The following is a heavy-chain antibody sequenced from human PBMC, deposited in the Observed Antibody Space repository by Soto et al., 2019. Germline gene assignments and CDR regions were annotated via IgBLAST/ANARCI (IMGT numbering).Heavy chain of an antibody. CDR2: IYYSGST. J-gene: IGHJ5*02. V-gene: IGHV4-59*01. CDR1: GGSISSYY. CDR3: AREKSLGYYYDSSGYPRWFDP. D-gene: IGHD3-22*01. Sequence: SETLSLTCTVSGGSISSYYWSWIRQPPGKGLEWIGYIYYSGSTNYNPSLKSRVTISVDTSKNQFSLKLSSVTAADTAVYYCAREKSLGYYYDSSGYPRWFDPGGQGTLVTVS.